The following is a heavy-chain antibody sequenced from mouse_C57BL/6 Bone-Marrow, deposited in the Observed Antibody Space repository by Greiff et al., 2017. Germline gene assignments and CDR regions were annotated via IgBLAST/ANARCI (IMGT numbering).Heavy chain of an antibody. Sequence: QVQLQQSGAELVKPGASVKISCKASGYAFSSYWMNWVKQRPGKGLEWIGQIYPGDGDTNYNGKFKGKATLTADKSSSTAYMQLSSLTSEDSAVYFCARAGAGRDWYFDVWGTGTTVTVSS. CDR3: ARAGAGRDWYFDV. J-gene: IGHJ1*03. CDR2: IYPGDGDT. V-gene: IGHV1-80*01. CDR1: GYAFSSYW. D-gene: IGHD3-3*01.